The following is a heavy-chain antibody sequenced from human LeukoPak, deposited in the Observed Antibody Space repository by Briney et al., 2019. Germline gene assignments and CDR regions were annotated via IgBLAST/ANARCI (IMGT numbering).Heavy chain of an antibody. CDR3: ARGPGCSGGSCYSGWFDP. V-gene: IGHV1-69*13. CDR1: GGTFISYA. D-gene: IGHD2-15*01. CDR2: IIPIFGTA. J-gene: IGHJ5*02. Sequence: SVKVSCKASGGTFISYAISWVRQAPGQGMEWMGGIIPIFGTANYAQKFQGRVTITADESTSTAYMELSSLRSEDTAAYYCARGPGCSGGSCYSGWFDPWGQGTLVTVSS.